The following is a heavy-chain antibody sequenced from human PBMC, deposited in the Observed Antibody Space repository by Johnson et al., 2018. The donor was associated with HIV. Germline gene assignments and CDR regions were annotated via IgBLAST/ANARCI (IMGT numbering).Heavy chain of an antibody. CDR3: ARLIVGAPGAFDI. CDR2: ISNDGSNK. D-gene: IGHD1-26*01. CDR1: GFTFSSHA. V-gene: IGHV3-30*04. Sequence: MQLVESGGGVVQPGRSLRLSCAASGFTFSSHAMHWVRQAPGKGLEWVTFISNDGSNKYYADSVRGRFTISRDNSKNSLYLQMNSLRAEDTAVYYCARLIVGAPGAFDIWGQWTMVTVSS. J-gene: IGHJ3*02.